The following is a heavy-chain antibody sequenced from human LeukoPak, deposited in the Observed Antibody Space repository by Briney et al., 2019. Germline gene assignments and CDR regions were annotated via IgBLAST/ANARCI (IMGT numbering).Heavy chain of an antibody. CDR2: ISAYNGNT. V-gene: IGHV1-18*01. CDR3: ARGTYLLYWLLIAPFDP. Sequence: GASVKVSCKASGYTFTSYGISWVRQAPGKGLEWMGWISAYNGNTNYAQKLQGRVTMTTDTSTSTAYMELRSLRSDDTAVYYCARGTYLLYWLLIAPFDPWGQGTLVTVSS. D-gene: IGHD3-9*01. CDR1: GYTFTSYG. J-gene: IGHJ5*02.